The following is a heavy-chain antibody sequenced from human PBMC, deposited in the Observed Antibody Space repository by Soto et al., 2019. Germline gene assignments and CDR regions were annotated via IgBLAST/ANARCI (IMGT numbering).Heavy chain of an antibody. CDR3: ARGHPSNDTGSGRSFET. D-gene: IGHD3-10*01. Sequence: QVHLVQSGTEVKKPGTSMKVSCRASGYTFTSYAINWVRQAPGQGLEWVGRIIAYNGNTDSAQKLQGRVTMTIDTSTSTAYMELTSLRSDATAVYYCARGHPSNDTGSGRSFETWGQGTRLTVSA. V-gene: IGHV1-18*01. CDR1: GYTFTSYA. CDR2: IIAYNGNT. J-gene: IGHJ5*02.